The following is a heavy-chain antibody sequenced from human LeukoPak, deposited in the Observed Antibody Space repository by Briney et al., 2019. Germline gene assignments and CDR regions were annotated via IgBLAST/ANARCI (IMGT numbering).Heavy chain of an antibody. CDR2: ISSSSSYT. Sequence: PGGSLRLSCAASGFTFSDYYMSWIRQAPGKGLEWVSYISSSSSYTNYADSVKGRFTISRDNAKNSLYLQMNSLRAEDTAVYYCARDLVVVPAARSYYYYGMDVWGIGTTVTVSS. V-gene: IGHV3-11*06. CDR3: ARDLVVVPAARSYYYYGMDV. CDR1: GFTFSDYY. D-gene: IGHD2-2*01. J-gene: IGHJ6*04.